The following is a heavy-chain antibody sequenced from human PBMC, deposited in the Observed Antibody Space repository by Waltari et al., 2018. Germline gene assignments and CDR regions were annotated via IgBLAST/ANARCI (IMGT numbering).Heavy chain of an antibody. J-gene: IGHJ4*02. CDR1: GSPSSSSSYY. V-gene: IGHV4-39*01. Sequence: QLQLQESGPGLVKPSETLSRTCTVSGSPSSSSSYYWGWFRQPPGKGLEWIGSIYYSGSTYYNPSLKSRVTISVDTSKNQFSLKLSSVTAADTAVYYCARQGTTVTTNFDYWGQGTLVTVSS. CDR2: IYYSGST. CDR3: ARQGTTVTTNFDY. D-gene: IGHD4-17*01.